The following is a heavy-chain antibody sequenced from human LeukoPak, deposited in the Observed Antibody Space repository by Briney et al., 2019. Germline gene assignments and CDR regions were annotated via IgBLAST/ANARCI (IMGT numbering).Heavy chain of an antibody. CDR1: GGTFSSYA. CDR3: ARASYYDSSGYFDY. CDR2: IIPIFGTA. V-gene: IGHV1-69*05. J-gene: IGHJ4*02. Sequence: GASVKVSCKASGGTFSSYAISWVLQAPGQGLEWMGGIIPIFGTANYAQKFQGRVTITTDESTSTAYMELSSLRSEDTAVYYCARASYYDSSGYFDYWGQGTLVTVSS. D-gene: IGHD3-22*01.